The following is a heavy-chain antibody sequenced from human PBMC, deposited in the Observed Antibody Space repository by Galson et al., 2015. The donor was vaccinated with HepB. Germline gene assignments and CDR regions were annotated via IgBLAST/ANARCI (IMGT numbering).Heavy chain of an antibody. CDR2: ISAYNGNT. Sequence: SVKVSCKASGYTFTSYGISWVRQAPGQGLEWMGWISAYNGNTNYAQKLQGRVTMTTDTSTSTAYMELRSLRSDDTAVYYCARDPFDYYYGSGSYSVLGFDYWGQGTLVTVSS. D-gene: IGHD3-10*01. J-gene: IGHJ4*02. V-gene: IGHV1-18*04. CDR3: ARDPFDYYYGSGSYSVLGFDY. CDR1: GYTFTSYG.